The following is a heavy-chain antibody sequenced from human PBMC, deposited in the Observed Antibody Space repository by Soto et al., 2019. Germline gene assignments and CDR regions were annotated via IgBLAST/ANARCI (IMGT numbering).Heavy chain of an antibody. CDR2: IYYIGST. CDR1: GGSISNSNHY. J-gene: IGHJ6*03. D-gene: IGHD2-15*01. CDR3: ARHYRSWSGGSCYPSVYYTDV. V-gene: IGHV4-61*05. Sequence: SETLSLTCTVSGGSISNSNHYWAWLRQPPGKGLAWMGDIYYIGSTKYYPSLKNRVPISVDTTKNQFSLTLRSATPADPDVYHCARHYRSWSGGSCYPSVYYTDVGGKGTTVRVS.